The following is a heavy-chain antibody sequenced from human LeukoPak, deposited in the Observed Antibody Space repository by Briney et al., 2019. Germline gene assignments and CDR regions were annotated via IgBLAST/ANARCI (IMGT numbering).Heavy chain of an antibody. J-gene: IGHJ4*02. D-gene: IGHD1-26*01. Sequence: SETLSLTCTVSGGSISSYYWTWIRQPAGKGLEWIGRIYPSGSTNYNPSLKSRVTMSVDTSKNQFSLKLSSVSAADTAVYYCARENSGSYREFDYWGQGTLVTVSS. CDR3: ARENSGSYREFDY. V-gene: IGHV4-4*07. CDR1: GGSISSYY. CDR2: IYPSGST.